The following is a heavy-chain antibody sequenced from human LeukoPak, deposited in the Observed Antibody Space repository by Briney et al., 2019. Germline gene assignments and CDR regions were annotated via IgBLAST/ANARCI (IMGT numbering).Heavy chain of an antibody. Sequence: PGGSLRLSCAASGFSFSDYYMSWIRQAPGKGLEWVSYISSSGSTIYYADSVKGRFTISRDNAKNSLYLQMNSLRAEDTAVYYCARSGYSSSEGYYFDYWGQGTLVTVSS. CDR2: ISSSGSTI. CDR3: ARSGYSSSEGYYFDY. J-gene: IGHJ4*02. CDR1: GFSFSDYY. V-gene: IGHV3-11*01. D-gene: IGHD6-6*01.